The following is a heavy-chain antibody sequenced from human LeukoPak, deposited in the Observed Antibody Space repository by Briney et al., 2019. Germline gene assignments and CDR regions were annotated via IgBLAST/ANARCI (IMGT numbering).Heavy chain of an antibody. CDR2: ISSNGGST. D-gene: IGHD3-22*01. J-gene: IGHJ4*02. CDR1: GFTFSSYA. CDR3: AREYYDSSDYPRQHYFDY. V-gene: IGHV3-64*01. Sequence: GGSLRLSCAASGFTFSSYAMHWVRQAPGKGLEYVSAISSNGGSTYYANSVKGRFTISRDNSKNTLYPQMNSLRAEDTAVYYCAREYYDSSDYPRQHYFDYWGQGTLVTVSS.